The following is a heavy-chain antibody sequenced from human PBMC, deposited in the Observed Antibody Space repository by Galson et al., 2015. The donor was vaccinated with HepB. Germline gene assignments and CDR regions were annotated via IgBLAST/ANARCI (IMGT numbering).Heavy chain of an antibody. CDR1: GYSFTSHS. Sequence: SVKVSCKASGYSFTSHSMHWVRQAPGHGLAWMAIINPSDGSTNYAQKFQGRVTVTRDTSTSTVYMDLSSLRSEDTAVYFCARTNSSSWYFFDYWGQGTLITVSS. V-gene: IGHV1-46*03. CDR3: ARTNSSSWYFFDY. D-gene: IGHD6-13*01. CDR2: INPSDGST. J-gene: IGHJ4*02.